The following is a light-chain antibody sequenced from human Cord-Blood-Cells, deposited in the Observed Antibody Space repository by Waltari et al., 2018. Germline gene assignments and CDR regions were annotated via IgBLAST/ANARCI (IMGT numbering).Light chain of an antibody. CDR3: EQYDNLPLT. CDR2: DAS. J-gene: IGKJ4*01. CDR1: QDISNY. V-gene: IGKV1-33*01. Sequence: DIQMNKSSSYLSASLGDRVRITCQASQDISNYLNWYQQKPRKAPKLLIYDASNLETGVPSRFSGSGSGTDFTFTISRLQPEDIATYYCEQYDNLPLTFGGGTKVEMK.